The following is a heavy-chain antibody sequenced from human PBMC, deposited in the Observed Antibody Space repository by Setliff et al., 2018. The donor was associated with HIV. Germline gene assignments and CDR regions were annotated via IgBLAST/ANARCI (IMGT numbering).Heavy chain of an antibody. CDR1: GYTFTSYY. D-gene: IGHD3-16*01. CDR2: INPGGGST. V-gene: IGHV1-46*01. J-gene: IGHJ6*02. CDR3: ARGWGGRDSYYYGMDV. Sequence: ASVKVSCKASGYTFTSYYMHWVRQAPGQGLERMGVINPGGGSTTYAQKFQGRVTMTRDTSTSTVYMELSSLRSQDTAMYYCARGWGGRDSYYYGMDVWGQGTTVTVSS.